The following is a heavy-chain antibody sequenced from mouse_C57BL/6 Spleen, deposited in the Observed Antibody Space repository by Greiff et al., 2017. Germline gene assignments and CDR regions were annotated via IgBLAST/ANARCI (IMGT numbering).Heavy chain of an antibody. CDR3: ARARDYDGAWFAY. CDR2: ISYDGSN. CDR1: GYSITSGYY. Sequence: EVKLVESGPGLVKPSQSLSLTCSVTGYSITSGYYWNWIRQFPGNKLEWMGYISYDGSNNYNPSLKNRISITRDTSKNQFFLKLNSVTTEDTATYYCARARDYDGAWFAYWGQGTLVTVSA. V-gene: IGHV3-6*01. D-gene: IGHD2-4*01. J-gene: IGHJ3*01.